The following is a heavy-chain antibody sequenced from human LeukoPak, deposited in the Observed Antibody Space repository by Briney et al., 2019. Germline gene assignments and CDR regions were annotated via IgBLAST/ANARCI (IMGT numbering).Heavy chain of an antibody. CDR1: GGSISTSSQY. Sequence: PSETLSLTCTVSGGSISTSSQYWGWIRQPPGKGLEWIGHIYYSGNTYYHPSLKSRVTISVDTSKSQFSLKLSSVTAADTAVYYCARRLSSNWFEVPGGWFDPWGQGTLVTVSS. CDR2: IYYSGNT. CDR3: ARRLSSNWFEVPGGWFDP. V-gene: IGHV4-39*01. D-gene: IGHD6-13*01. J-gene: IGHJ5*02.